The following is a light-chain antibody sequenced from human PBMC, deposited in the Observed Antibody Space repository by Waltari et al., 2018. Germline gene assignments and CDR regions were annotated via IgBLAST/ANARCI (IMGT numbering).Light chain of an antibody. CDR1: QGFSNW. CDR2: RAS. CDR3: QQHYNTPHS. J-gene: IGKJ2*03. Sequence: DIHMTQYPSSLPASVGDRVTITCRASQGFSNWLAWYQQKPGKAPELLIYRASNLETGVPPRFSGSGSGTDFTLTINGLQPEDFAVYYCQQHYNTPHSFGQGTKVEI. V-gene: IGKV1-NL1*01.